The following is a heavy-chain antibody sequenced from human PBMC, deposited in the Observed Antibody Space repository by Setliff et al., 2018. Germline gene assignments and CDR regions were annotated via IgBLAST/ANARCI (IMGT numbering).Heavy chain of an antibody. CDR2: IFSKGST. J-gene: IGHJ4*02. D-gene: IGHD2-15*01. V-gene: IGHV4-61*09. CDR1: GGSISSGNYY. CDR3: ARFIAVSGLDY. Sequence: SETQSLTCTVSGGSISSGNYYWSWVRQSADRGLEWIGQIFSKGSTNTNPSLMSRVTISLDASKNQLSLRLASVTAADTAIYYCARFIAVSGLDYWGQGARVTVSS.